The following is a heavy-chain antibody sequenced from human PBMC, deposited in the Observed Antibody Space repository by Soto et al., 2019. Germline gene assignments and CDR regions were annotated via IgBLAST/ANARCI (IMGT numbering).Heavy chain of an antibody. D-gene: IGHD6-13*01. CDR1: GFTFSSYA. J-gene: IGHJ6*02. Sequence: PGGSLRLSCAASGFTFSSYAMHWVRQAPGKGLEWGAVISYDGSNKYYADSVKGRFTISRDNSKNTLYLQMNSLRAEDTAVYYCARVSSWLNFYYCGMDVWGQGTTVTVSS. CDR2: ISYDGSNK. V-gene: IGHV3-30-3*01. CDR3: ARVSSWLNFYYCGMDV.